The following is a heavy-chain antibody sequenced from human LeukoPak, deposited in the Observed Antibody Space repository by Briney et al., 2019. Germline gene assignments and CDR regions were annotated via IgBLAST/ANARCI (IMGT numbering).Heavy chain of an antibody. D-gene: IGHD5-18*01. V-gene: IGHV4-39*07. CDR2: IYYSGST. CDR3: AKQVDTAMGYYYYYYMDV. J-gene: IGHJ6*03. Sequence: SETLSLTCTVSGGSISSSSYYWGWIRQPPGKGLEWIGSIYYSGSTYYNPSVKSRVTISVDTSKNQFSLKLSSVTAADTAVYYCAKQVDTAMGYYYYYYMDVWGKGTTVTVSS. CDR1: GGSISSSSYY.